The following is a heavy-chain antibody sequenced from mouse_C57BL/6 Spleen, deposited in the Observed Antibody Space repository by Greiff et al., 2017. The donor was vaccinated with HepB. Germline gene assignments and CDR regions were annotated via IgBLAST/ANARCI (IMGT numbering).Heavy chain of an antibody. CDR1: GYTFTDYY. J-gene: IGHJ3*01. Sequence: EVQLQQSGPELVKPGASVKISCKASGYTFTDYYMNWVKQSHGKSLEWIGDINPNNGGTSYNQKFKGKATLTVDKSSSTAYMELRSLTSEDSAVYYCAQYYYVSRRFAYWGQGTLVTVSA. D-gene: IGHD1-1*01. V-gene: IGHV1-26*01. CDR3: AQYYYVSRRFAY. CDR2: INPNNGGT.